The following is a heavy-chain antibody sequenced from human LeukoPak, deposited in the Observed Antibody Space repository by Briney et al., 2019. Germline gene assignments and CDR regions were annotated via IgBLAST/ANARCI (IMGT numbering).Heavy chain of an antibody. D-gene: IGHD2-2*01. Sequence: NTSETLSLTCAVSGGSISNDNWWTWVRQPPGKGLEWIGEIHHSGITHCNPSLKSQVTISVDRSKNQFSLKLNSVTAADTAVYYCARIHCNSASCFYLDYWGQGTLVTVSS. CDR2: IHHSGIT. V-gene: IGHV4-4*02. CDR3: ARIHCNSASCFYLDY. CDR1: GGSISNDNW. J-gene: IGHJ4*02.